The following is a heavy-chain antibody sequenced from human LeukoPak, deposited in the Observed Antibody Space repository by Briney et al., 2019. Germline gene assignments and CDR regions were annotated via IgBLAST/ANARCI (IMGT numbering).Heavy chain of an antibody. CDR1: GYTFTSYG. V-gene: IGHV1-18*01. CDR3: AREPPAAAAGTAPRNDY. CDR2: ISAYNGNT. Sequence: ASVKVSCKASGYTFTSYGISWVRQAPGQGLEWMGWISAYNGNTNYAQKLQGRVTMTTDTSTSTAYMELRSLRSDDTAVYYCAREPPAAAAGTAPRNDYWGQGTLVTVSS. D-gene: IGHD6-13*01. J-gene: IGHJ4*02.